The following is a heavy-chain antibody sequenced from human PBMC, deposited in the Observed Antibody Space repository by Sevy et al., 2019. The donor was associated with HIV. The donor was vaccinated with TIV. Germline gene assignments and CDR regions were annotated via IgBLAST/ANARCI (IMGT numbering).Heavy chain of an antibody. CDR3: AKDHDNNWFDP. Sequence: GGSLRLSCAASGFTFSLYAMTWVRQAPGKGLEWVSTITISGGNTYYADSVKGRVTISRDNSKNTLYLQLNSLRAEDTAIYFCAKDHDNNWFDPWGQGTLVTVSS. D-gene: IGHD3-22*01. J-gene: IGHJ5*02. CDR2: ITISGGNT. CDR1: GFTFSLYA. V-gene: IGHV3-23*01.